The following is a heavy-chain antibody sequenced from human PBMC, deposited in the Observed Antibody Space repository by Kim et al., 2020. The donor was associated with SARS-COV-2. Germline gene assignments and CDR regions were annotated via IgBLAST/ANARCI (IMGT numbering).Heavy chain of an antibody. Sequence: SVKVSCKASGGTLTTYGVSWVRQAPGQGLEWMGGIIPIFRTDSYAQKFQGRVTITAEESTNTAYMELSSLRSEDTAIYFCARGDKGYYGMDVWGQGTTVTVSS. D-gene: IGHD2-21*02. J-gene: IGHJ6*01. CDR2: IIPIFRTD. CDR1: GGTLTTYG. CDR3: ARGDKGYYGMDV. V-gene: IGHV1-69*13.